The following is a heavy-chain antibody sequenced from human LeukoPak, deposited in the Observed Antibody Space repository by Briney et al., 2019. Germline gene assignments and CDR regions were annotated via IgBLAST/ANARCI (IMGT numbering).Heavy chain of an antibody. J-gene: IGHJ4*02. CDR1: GFTFSSYW. V-gene: IGHV3-74*01. CDR3: ARDGGVRGVTGSY. CDR2: INSDGIIT. Sequence: SEGSLRLSCAASGFTFSSYWMHWVRQAPGKGLVWVSRINSDGIITTYADSVKGRFTISRDNAKNTLYLQMNSLRVEDTAVYYCARDGGVRGVTGSYWGQGTLVTVSS. D-gene: IGHD3-10*01.